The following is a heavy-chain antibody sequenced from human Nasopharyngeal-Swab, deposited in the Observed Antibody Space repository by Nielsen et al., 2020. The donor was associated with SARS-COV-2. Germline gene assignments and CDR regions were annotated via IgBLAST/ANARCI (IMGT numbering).Heavy chain of an antibody. J-gene: IGHJ4*01. V-gene: IGHV3-74*01. Sequence: LSLTCAGSGFTFSKYWMHWVRQAPGKGLEWVARLNPGGSGTSYVDSVKGRFTISRDNAKNTLFLQLISLRVEDTAVYYCVAPEPDYWGLGTPLTFSS. CDR3: VAPEPDY. CDR2: LNPGGSGT. CDR1: GFTFSKYW. D-gene: IGHD1-14*01.